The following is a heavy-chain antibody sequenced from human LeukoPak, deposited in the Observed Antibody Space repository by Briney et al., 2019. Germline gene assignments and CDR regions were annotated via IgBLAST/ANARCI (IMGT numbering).Heavy chain of an antibody. J-gene: IGHJ4*02. CDR1: GFTFSNTY. D-gene: IGHD2-2*02. CDR3: AKGYCRGISCYSDY. Sequence: PGGSLRLSCAVSGFTFSNTYMSWVRQAPGKGLEWVSLIYPNGNIYYADSVKGRFTISRDNSKNTLYLQMNSLRAEDTAVYYCAKGYCRGISCYSDYWGQGTLVTVSS. V-gene: IGHV3-53*01. CDR2: IYPNGNI.